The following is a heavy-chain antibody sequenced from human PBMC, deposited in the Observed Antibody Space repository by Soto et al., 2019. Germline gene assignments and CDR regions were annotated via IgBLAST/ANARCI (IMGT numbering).Heavy chain of an antibody. J-gene: IGHJ4*02. CDR3: AKESPDYDFWSGFSTPSDFDY. Sequence: EVQLLESGGGLVQPGGSLRLSCAASGFTFSSYAMSWVRQAPGKGLEWVSAISGSGGSTYYADSVKGRFTISRDNSKNTLYLQMNSLRAEDTAVYYCAKESPDYDFWSGFSTPSDFDYWGQGTLVTVSS. CDR1: GFTFSSYA. CDR2: ISGSGGST. V-gene: IGHV3-23*01. D-gene: IGHD3-3*01.